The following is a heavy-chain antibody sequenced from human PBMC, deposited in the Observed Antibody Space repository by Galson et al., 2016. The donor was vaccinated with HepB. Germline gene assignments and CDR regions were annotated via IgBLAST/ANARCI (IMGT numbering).Heavy chain of an antibody. CDR3: ARNNSDYEGALDV. V-gene: IGHV4-34*01. D-gene: IGHD4-11*01. CDR2: IHHSGST. Sequence: SETLSLTCTVFGESFNSYSWTWIRQPPGKGLEWIGEIHHSGSTNYNPSLKGRVTISVDTSKKQFSLKLNSVTATDTAVYFCARNNSDYEGALDVWGQGTTVTVSS. CDR1: GESFNSYS. J-gene: IGHJ6*02.